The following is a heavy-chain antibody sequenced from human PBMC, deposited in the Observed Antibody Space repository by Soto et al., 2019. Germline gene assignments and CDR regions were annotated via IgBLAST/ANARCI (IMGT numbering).Heavy chain of an antibody. CDR2: INPNGGST. V-gene: IGHV1-46*03. CDR3: SRKQWVGPGGGTEPLDI. Sequence: QVQLVQSGAEVKKPGASVKISCEASGYSFTSQYVHWVRQAPGQGLEWMGIINPNGGSTTYAQKFQGRLTMTRETSTRTVYMELSSLTSEDTAVYYGSRKQWVGPGGGTEPLDIWGQGTMVTVAS. J-gene: IGHJ3*02. D-gene: IGHD1-26*01. CDR1: GYSFTSQY.